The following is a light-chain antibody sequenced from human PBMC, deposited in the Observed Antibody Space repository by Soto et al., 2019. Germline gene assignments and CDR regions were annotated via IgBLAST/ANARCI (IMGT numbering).Light chain of an antibody. J-gene: IGKJ4*01. CDR2: GAS. Sequence: EIVMTQSPATLSVSPGERATLSCRASQSVSSNLAWYQQKPGQPPRLLIYGASTRATGIPARFSGSGSGTEFTLTISSLQSADFAVYYCQQCNNWPPLTFGGGTKVEIK. CDR3: QQCNNWPPLT. V-gene: IGKV3-15*01. CDR1: QSVSSN.